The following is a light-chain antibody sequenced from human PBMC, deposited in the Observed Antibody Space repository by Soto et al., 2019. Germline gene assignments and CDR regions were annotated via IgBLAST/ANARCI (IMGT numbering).Light chain of an antibody. J-gene: IGKJ1*01. CDR1: QSVSSSY. CDR2: GAS. CDR3: QQYNNWPWT. V-gene: IGKV3-15*01. Sequence: EIVLTQSPGTLSLSPGERATLSCRASQSVSSSYLAWYQQKPGQVPRLLIYGASTRATGIPARFSGSGSGTEFTLTISSLQSEDFAVYYCQQYNNWPWTFGQGTKVDIK.